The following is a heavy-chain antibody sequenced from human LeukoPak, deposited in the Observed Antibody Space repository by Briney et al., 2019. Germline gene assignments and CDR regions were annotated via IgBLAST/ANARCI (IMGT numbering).Heavy chain of an antibody. Sequence: GGSLRLSCAASGLTFDDYAMHWVRQAPGKGLEWVSGISWNSGSIGYADSVKGRFTISRDNAKNSLYLQMNSLRAEDMALYYCAKDMVRHSSGYYSFDYWGQGTLVTVSS. J-gene: IGHJ4*02. CDR1: GLTFDDYA. V-gene: IGHV3-9*03. CDR3: AKDMVRHSSGYYSFDY. CDR2: ISWNSGSI. D-gene: IGHD3-22*01.